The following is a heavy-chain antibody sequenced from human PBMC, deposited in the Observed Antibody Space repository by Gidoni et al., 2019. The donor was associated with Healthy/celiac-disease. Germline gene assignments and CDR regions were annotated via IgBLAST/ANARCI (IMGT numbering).Heavy chain of an antibody. CDR1: GSSISSSSYY. CDR2: IYYSGST. D-gene: IGHD1-26*01. CDR3: ARYSGSYLDAFDI. J-gene: IGHJ3*02. V-gene: IGHV4-39*01. Sequence: QLQLQESGPGLVKPSETLSLTCTVSGSSISSSSYYWGWIRQPPGKGLEWIGSIYYSGSTYYNPSLKSRVTISVDTSKNQFSLKLSSVTAADTAVYYCARYSGSYLDAFDIWGQGTMVTVSS.